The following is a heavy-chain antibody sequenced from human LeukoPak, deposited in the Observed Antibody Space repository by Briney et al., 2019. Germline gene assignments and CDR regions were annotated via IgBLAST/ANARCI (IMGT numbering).Heavy chain of an antibody. CDR1: GGSISSYY. D-gene: IGHD3-9*01. J-gene: IGHJ6*02. Sequence: SETLSLTCTVSGGSISSYYWSWIRQPPGKGLEWIGYIYYSGSTNYNPSLKSRVTISVDTSKNQFSLKLSSVTAADTAVYYCARGPVLRYFDWLPRYYYYYGMDVWGQGTTVTVSS. V-gene: IGHV4-59*01. CDR3: ARGPVLRYFDWLPRYYYYYGMDV. CDR2: IYYSGST.